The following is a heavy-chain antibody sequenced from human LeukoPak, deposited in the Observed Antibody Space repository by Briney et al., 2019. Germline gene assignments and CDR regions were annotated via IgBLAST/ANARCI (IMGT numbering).Heavy chain of an antibody. CDR1: GYTFTGYY. J-gene: IGHJ5*02. Sequence: GASVKVSCKASGYTFTGYYMHWVRQAPGQGLEWMGWINPNTGDTHYAQKFQDRVTMTRDTSMNTAYMEISSLRYDDTAVYYCGRGIQSFDPWGQGTLVTVSS. V-gene: IGHV1-2*02. CDR3: GRGIQSFDP. CDR2: INPNTGDT.